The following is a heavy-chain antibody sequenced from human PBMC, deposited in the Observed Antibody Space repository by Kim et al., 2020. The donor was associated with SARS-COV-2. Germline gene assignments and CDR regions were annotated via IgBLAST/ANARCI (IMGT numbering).Heavy chain of an antibody. CDR3: ARDEYDYVWGSYRSTRPGGSWFDP. Sequence: ASVKVSCKASGYTFTSYAMHWVRQAPGQRLEWMGWINAGNGNTKYSQKFQGRVTITRDTSASTAYMELSSLRSEDTAVYYCARDEYDYVWGSYRSTRPGGSWFDPWGQGTLVTVSS. CDR2: INAGNGNT. CDR1: GYTFTSYA. D-gene: IGHD3-16*02. J-gene: IGHJ5*02. V-gene: IGHV1-3*01.